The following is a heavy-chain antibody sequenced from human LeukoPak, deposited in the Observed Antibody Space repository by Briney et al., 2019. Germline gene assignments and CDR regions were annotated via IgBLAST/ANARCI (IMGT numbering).Heavy chain of an antibody. CDR3: ARQASCSGTNCYPFDY. Sequence: PSETLSLTCTVSDDPLSNYYWGWIRQPPGKGLEWIGYIYYTGNTNYNPSLKTRVTISLDTSKNQFSLKLSSVTAADTAVYYCARQASCSGTNCYPFDYWGQGTLVTVPS. D-gene: IGHD2-2*01. J-gene: IGHJ4*02. CDR1: DDPLSNYY. CDR2: IYYTGNT. V-gene: IGHV4-59*08.